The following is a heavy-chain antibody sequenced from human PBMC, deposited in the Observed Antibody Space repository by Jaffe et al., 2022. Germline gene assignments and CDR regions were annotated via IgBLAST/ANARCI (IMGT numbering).Heavy chain of an antibody. D-gene: IGHD3-10*01. Sequence: QVQLQQWGAGLLKPSETLSLTCAVYGGSFSGYYWSWIRQPPGKGLEWIGEINHSGSTNYNPSLKSRVTISVDTSKNQFSLKLSSVTAADTAVYYCARRRAAPYYYGSIPRGYFDYWGQGTLVTVSS. V-gene: IGHV4-34*01. CDR3: ARRRAAPYYYGSIPRGYFDY. CDR1: GGSFSGYY. J-gene: IGHJ4*02. CDR2: INHSGST.